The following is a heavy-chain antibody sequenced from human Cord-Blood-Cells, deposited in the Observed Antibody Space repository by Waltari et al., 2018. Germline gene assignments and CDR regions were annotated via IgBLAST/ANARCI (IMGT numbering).Heavy chain of an antibody. Sequence: QVQLQQWGAGLLKPSETLSLTCAVYGGSFSGYYWSWIRQPPGKGLEWIGEINHSGSTNDDPSLKSRVTISVDTSKNQFSLKLSSVTAADTAVYYCARGTGDLKSPVRYCSGGSCYDYWGQGTLVTVSS. D-gene: IGHD2-15*01. CDR2: INHSGST. J-gene: IGHJ4*02. CDR1: GGSFSGYY. V-gene: IGHV4-34*01. CDR3: ARGTGDLKSPVRYCSGGSCYDY.